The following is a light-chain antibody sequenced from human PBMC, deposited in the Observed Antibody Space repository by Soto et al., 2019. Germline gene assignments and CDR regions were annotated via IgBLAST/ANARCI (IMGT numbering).Light chain of an antibody. V-gene: IGKV3-11*01. CDR1: PSVGNY. CDR2: DAS. Sequence: EIVLTQSPATLSLSPGERATLSCRASPSVGNYLAWYQQKPGQAPRRLIYDASNRAPGIPARFSGSGSGTDFTLTISSLEPEDFAVYYCQQRIDWPVTFGQGTRLEIK. CDR3: QQRIDWPVT. J-gene: IGKJ5*01.